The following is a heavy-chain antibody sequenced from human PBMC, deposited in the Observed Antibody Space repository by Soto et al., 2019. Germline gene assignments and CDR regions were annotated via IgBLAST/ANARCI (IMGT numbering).Heavy chain of an antibody. CDR1: GYTFTSYD. J-gene: IGHJ6*02. CDR2: MNPNSGNT. Sequence: GASVKVSCKASGYTFTSYDINWVRQAIGQGLEWMGWMNPNSGNTGYAQKFQGRVTMTRNTSISTAYMELSSLRSEDTAVYYCARGGYDFWSGYYTPYYYYYGMDVWGQGTTVTVSS. D-gene: IGHD3-3*01. V-gene: IGHV1-8*01. CDR3: ARGGYDFWSGYYTPYYYYYGMDV.